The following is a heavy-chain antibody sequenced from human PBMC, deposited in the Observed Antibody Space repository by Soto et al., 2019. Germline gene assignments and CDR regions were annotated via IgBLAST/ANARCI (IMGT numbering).Heavy chain of an antibody. Sequence: EVKLVESGGGLVQPGGSLRLSCAASGFTFSDHYMDWVRQAPGKGLEWVGRTRNRANSYTTEYAASVKGRFTISRDDSKNSLYLQMNSLKTEDTAVYYCTSSGSSFDYWGQGTLVTVSS. CDR2: TRNRANSYTT. D-gene: IGHD5-12*01. CDR1: GFTFSDHY. CDR3: TSSGSSFDY. J-gene: IGHJ4*02. V-gene: IGHV3-72*01.